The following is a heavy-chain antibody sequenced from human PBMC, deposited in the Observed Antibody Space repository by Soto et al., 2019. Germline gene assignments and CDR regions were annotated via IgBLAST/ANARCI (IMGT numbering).Heavy chain of an antibody. V-gene: IGHV3-23*01. CDR3: AKDEYSSSPFDY. D-gene: IGHD6-6*01. CDR2: ISGSGGST. CDR1: GFTFSSYA. J-gene: IGHJ4*02. Sequence: EVQLLESGGGLVQPGWSLRLSCAASGFTFSSYAMSWVRQAPGKGLEWVSAISGSGGSTYYADSVKGRFTISRDNSKNTLSLQMNSLRAEDTAVYYCAKDEYSSSPFDYWGKGTLVTVSS.